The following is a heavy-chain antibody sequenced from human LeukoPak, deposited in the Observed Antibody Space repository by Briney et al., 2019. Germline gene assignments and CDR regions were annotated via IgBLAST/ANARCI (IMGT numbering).Heavy chain of an antibody. CDR2: INAGNGNT. J-gene: IGHJ5*02. Sequence: ASVKVSCKASGYTFTSYAMHWVRQAPGQRLEWMGWINAGNGNTKYSQKFQGRVTITRDTSASTAYMELSSLRSEDTAVYYCARDDCRSSSCYSDWFDPWGQGTQVTVSS. CDR1: GYTFTSYA. D-gene: IGHD2-2*02. CDR3: ARDDCRSSSCYSDWFDP. V-gene: IGHV1-3*01.